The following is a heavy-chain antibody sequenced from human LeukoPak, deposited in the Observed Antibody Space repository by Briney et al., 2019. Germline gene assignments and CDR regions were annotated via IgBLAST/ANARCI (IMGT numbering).Heavy chain of an antibody. J-gene: IGHJ4*02. D-gene: IGHD2-15*01. Sequence: ASVKVSCKASGYTFTGYYMHWVRQAPGQGLEWMGWINPNSGGTNFAQKFQGRVTMTRDTSISTAYMELSTLRSDDTAVYYCARAQTVVSATPGGYWGQGPLVTVSS. CDR1: GYTFTGYY. CDR3: ARAQTVVSATPGGY. CDR2: INPNSGGT. V-gene: IGHV1-2*02.